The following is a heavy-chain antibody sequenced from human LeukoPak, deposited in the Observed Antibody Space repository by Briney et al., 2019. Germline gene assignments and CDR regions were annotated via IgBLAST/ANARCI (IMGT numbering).Heavy chain of an antibody. Sequence: ALVKVSCKASGYTFSNYDMNWVRQAPGQGLEWMGMITPSGGISYAQKFQGRVTMTRDMSTNTVYMELSSLRSEDTAVYYCARVDSTSPHELDYWGQGTLVTVSS. J-gene: IGHJ4*02. D-gene: IGHD6-6*01. V-gene: IGHV1-46*01. CDR2: ITPSGGI. CDR1: GYTFSNYD. CDR3: ARVDSTSPHELDY.